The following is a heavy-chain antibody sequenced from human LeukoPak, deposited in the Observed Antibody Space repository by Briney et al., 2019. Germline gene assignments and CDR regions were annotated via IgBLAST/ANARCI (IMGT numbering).Heavy chain of an antibody. Sequence: PGGSLRLSCAASGFTFSSYAMHWVRQAPGKGLEYVSAISSNGGSTYYANSVKGRFTISRDNSKNTLYLQMGSLRAEDMAVYYCARAGYGSGSYSTPYYFDTWGQGTLVTVSS. D-gene: IGHD3-10*01. CDR2: ISSNGGST. J-gene: IGHJ4*02. V-gene: IGHV3-64*01. CDR3: ARAGYGSGSYSTPYYFDT. CDR1: GFTFSSYA.